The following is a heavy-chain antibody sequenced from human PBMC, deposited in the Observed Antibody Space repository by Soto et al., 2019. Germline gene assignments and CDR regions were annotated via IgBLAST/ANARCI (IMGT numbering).Heavy chain of an antibody. V-gene: IGHV3-74*01. Sequence: EVQLVESGGGSVQPGGSLRLSCVASGFTFKNYWMHWVRQAPGRGLVWVSRINNDGRSTSYADSVRGRFTISRDNAKNTVYLQINSLTADDTAVYYCARGVRFGFDYWGQGTLVTVSS. D-gene: IGHD3-3*01. CDR3: ARGVRFGFDY. CDR2: INNDGRST. J-gene: IGHJ4*02. CDR1: GFTFKNYW.